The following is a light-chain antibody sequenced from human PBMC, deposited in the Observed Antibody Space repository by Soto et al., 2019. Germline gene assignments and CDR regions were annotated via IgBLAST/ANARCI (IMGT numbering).Light chain of an antibody. CDR3: HSRA. J-gene: IGKJ5*01. V-gene: IGKV1-5*01. Sequence: IQMTQSPSTLSGSVGYRVTITCRASQTISRWLAWYQQKPGRAPKLLIYDASTLESGVPSRFSGSGSETEFTLTISRLQPDDVATLFCHSRAFGQGTRLENK. CDR1: QTISRW. CDR2: DAS.